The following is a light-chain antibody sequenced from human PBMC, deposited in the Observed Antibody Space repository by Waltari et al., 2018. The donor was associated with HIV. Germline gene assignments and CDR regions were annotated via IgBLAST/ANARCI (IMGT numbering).Light chain of an antibody. J-gene: IGKJ5*01. V-gene: IGKV3-20*01. CDR2: GAS. Sequence: EIVLTQSPGTLSLSPGERATLSCRASQTISNNYLVWYQQKPGRAPRLLSSGASNRATGIPDRFSGSGSGTDFTLTITRLEPEDSAVYYCQQYHNTPFTFGQGTRLEIK. CDR3: QQYHNTPFT. CDR1: QTISNNY.